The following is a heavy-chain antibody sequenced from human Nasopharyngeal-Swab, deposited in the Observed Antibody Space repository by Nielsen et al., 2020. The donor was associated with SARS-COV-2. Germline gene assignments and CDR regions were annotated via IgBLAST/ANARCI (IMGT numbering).Heavy chain of an antibody. V-gene: IGHV3-49*02. Sequence: VRQAPGKGLEWVGFIRSKAYGGTTEYAASVKGRFTISRDDSKSIAYLQMNSLRAEDTAVYYCARDLRHYDFWSGYYTGIYFQHWGQGTLVTVSS. D-gene: IGHD3-3*01. CDR2: IRSKAYGGTT. J-gene: IGHJ1*01. CDR3: ARDLRHYDFWSGYYTGIYFQH.